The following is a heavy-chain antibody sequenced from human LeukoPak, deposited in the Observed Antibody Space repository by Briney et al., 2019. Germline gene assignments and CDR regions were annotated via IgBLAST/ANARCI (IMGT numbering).Heavy chain of an antibody. CDR3: ATFVPYSDSSDFYIHAFDI. CDR1: GYSLTELS. Sequence: ASVKVSCKVSGYSLTELSMHWVRQTLGKGLEWMGAFDPGDAETIYAQKFQGRVTLTEDTSTDTAYMELTSLRAEDTAVYYCATFVPYSDSSDFYIHAFDIWGQGTMVTVSS. CDR2: FDPGDAET. V-gene: IGHV1-24*01. J-gene: IGHJ3*02. D-gene: IGHD3-22*01.